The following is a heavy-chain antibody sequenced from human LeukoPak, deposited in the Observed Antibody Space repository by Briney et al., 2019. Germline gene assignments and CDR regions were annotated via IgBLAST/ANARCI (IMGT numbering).Heavy chain of an antibody. D-gene: IGHD4-17*01. Sequence: PSETLSLTCTVSGGSISGSSYYWGWIRQPPGKGLEWIGSIYYSGSTYYNPSLKSRVTISVDTSKNQFSLKLSSVTAADTAVYYCARHPHATVTRDYYFDYWGRGTLVTVSS. CDR3: ARHPHATVTRDYYFDY. CDR1: GGSISGSSYY. J-gene: IGHJ4*02. CDR2: IYYSGST. V-gene: IGHV4-39*01.